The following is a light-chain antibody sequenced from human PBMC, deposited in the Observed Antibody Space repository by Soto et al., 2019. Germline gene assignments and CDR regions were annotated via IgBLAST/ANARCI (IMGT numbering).Light chain of an antibody. CDR3: QQYNNWPMYT. Sequence: EIVMTRSPATLSVSPGERATLSCRASQSVSSNLAWYHQKPGQAPMLLIYGASTRATGIPTRFSGSGSGTEFTLTISSLQSEDFAVYYCQQYNNWPMYTFGQGTKLEIK. CDR2: GAS. V-gene: IGKV3-15*01. J-gene: IGKJ2*01. CDR1: QSVSSN.